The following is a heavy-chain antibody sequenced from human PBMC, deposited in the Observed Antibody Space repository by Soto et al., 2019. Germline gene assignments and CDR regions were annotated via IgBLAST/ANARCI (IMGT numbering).Heavy chain of an antibody. V-gene: IGHV3-48*03. J-gene: IGHJ4*02. CDR1: GFTFSGSQ. Sequence: GGSLRLSCAASGFTFSGSQFNWVRQAPGKGLEWVSYISASGSVVYHADSVKGRFTISRDNAKNSLYLQMNSLRVEDTAVYYCARVPNAILYWGQGTPVTVSS. CDR2: ISASGSVV. CDR3: ARVPNAILY. D-gene: IGHD3-3*01.